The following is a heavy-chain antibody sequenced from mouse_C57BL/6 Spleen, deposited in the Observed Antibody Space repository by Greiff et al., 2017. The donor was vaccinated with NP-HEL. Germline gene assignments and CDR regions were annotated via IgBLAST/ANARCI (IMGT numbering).Heavy chain of an antibody. CDR3: ARSGGGYYLDY. CDR1: GYTFTSYW. J-gene: IGHJ2*01. CDR2: IYPSDSET. V-gene: IGHV1-61*01. Sequence: QVQLQQPGAELVRPGSSVKLSCKASGYTFTSYWMDWVKQRPGQGLEWIGNIYPSDSETHYNQKFKDKATLTVDKSSSTAYMQLSSLTSESSAVYYCARSGGGYYLDYWGQGTTLTVSS. D-gene: IGHD1-1*02.